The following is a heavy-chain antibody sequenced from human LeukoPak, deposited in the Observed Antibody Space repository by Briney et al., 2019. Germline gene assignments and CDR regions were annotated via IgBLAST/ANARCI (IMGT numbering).Heavy chain of an antibody. CDR3: ARSGYSYADD. D-gene: IGHD5-18*01. CDR1: GGSISSYY. V-gene: IGHV4-59*01. CDR2: IYYSGST. Sequence: SETLSLTCTVSGGSISSYYWSWIRQPPGKVLEWIGYIYYSGSTNYNPSLKSRVTISIDTSKNQFSLKLSSVTAADTAVYYCARSGYSYADDWGQGTLVTVSS. J-gene: IGHJ4*02.